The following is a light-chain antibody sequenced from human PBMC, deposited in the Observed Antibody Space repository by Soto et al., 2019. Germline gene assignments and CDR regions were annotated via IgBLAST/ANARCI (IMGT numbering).Light chain of an antibody. CDR1: QSISSW. CDR3: QQYNSYWT. J-gene: IGKJ2*01. V-gene: IGKV1-5*03. CDR2: TAS. Sequence: DIQMTQSPSTLSASVGDRVPITCRASQSISSWLAWYQQKPGKAPKLLIYTASSLESGVPSRFSGSGSGTKFTLTISSLQPDDFATYYCQQYNSYWTFGQGTKLEIK.